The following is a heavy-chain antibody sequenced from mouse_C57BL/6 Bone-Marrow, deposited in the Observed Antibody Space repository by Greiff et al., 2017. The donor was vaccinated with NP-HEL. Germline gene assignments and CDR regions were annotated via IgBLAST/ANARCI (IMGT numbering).Heavy chain of an antibody. V-gene: IGHV1-59*01. CDR2: IDPSDSYT. D-gene: IGHD2-3*01. Sequence: VQLQQPGAELVRPGTSVTLSCKASGYTFTSYWMHWVKQRPGQGLEWIGVIDPSDSYTNYNQKFKGKATLTVDTSSSTAYMQLSSLTSEDSAVYYCAREEDGYPWFAYWGQGTLVTVSA. CDR3: AREEDGYPWFAY. J-gene: IGHJ3*01. CDR1: GYTFTSYW.